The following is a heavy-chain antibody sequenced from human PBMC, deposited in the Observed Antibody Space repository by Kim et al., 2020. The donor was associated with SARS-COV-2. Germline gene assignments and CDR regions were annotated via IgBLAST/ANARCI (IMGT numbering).Heavy chain of an antibody. Sequence: ASVKVSCKASGYTFTSYYMHWVRQAPGQGLEWMGIINPSGGSTSYAQKFQGRVTMTRDTSTSTVYMELSSLRSEETAVYYCARGGEMATNKPPTPFDYWGQGTLVTVSS. V-gene: IGHV1-46*01. CDR3: ARGGEMATNKPPTPFDY. D-gene: IGHD3-16*01. CDR2: INPSGGST. J-gene: IGHJ4*02. CDR1: GYTFTSYY.